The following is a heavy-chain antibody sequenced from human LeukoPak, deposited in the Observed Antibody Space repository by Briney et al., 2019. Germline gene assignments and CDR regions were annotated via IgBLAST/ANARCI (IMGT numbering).Heavy chain of an antibody. V-gene: IGHV4-39*01. D-gene: IGHD6-13*01. CDR3: ARLKASAGTDF. Sequence: SETLSLTCTVSGDSLSSSSYYWAWIRQPPGKGLEWIASIFYSGSTYYNPSLKSRVTMSVDTSKNQSSLRLSSVTAADTSVYYCARLKASAGTDFWGPGTLVTVSS. CDR1: GDSLSSSSYY. J-gene: IGHJ4*02. CDR2: IFYSGST.